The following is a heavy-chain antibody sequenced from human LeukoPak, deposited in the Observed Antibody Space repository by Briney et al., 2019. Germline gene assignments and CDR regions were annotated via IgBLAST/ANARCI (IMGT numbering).Heavy chain of an antibody. D-gene: IGHD2/OR15-2a*01. J-gene: IGHJ3*02. V-gene: IGHV4-4*07. Sequence: PSETLSLTCTVSGGSISSHSWNWIRLPAGKGLEWIGRIYSSGSTNSNPSLKSRVTMSVDTSKNQFSLMLSSVTAADTAVYYCVRGLYDSTTYRAFHIWGQGTMVTVS. CDR1: GGSISSHS. CDR3: VRGLYDSTTYRAFHI. CDR2: IYSSGST.